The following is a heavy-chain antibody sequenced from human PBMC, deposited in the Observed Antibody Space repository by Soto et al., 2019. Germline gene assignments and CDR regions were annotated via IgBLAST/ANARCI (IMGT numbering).Heavy chain of an antibody. V-gene: IGHV3-30-3*01. Sequence: QVQLVESGGGVVQPGRSLRLSCAASGFTFSSYAMHWVRQAPGKGLEWVAVISYDGSNKYYADSVKGRFTISRDNSKNXXYLQGNSLRAEDTAVYYCARDPGCISTSCYGPTDYWGQGTLVTVSS. CDR1: GFTFSSYA. D-gene: IGHD2-2*01. CDR3: ARDPGCISTSCYGPTDY. J-gene: IGHJ4*02. CDR2: ISYDGSNK.